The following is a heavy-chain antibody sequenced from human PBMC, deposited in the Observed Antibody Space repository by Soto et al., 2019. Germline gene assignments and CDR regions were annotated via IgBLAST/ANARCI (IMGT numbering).Heavy chain of an antibody. D-gene: IGHD2-21*02. CDR3: ARGDKGGFDL. V-gene: IGHV3-74*01. Sequence: GGSLSLSCAASGFTFNYYWMHWVRQAPGQGLVWVSHIHSDGSSTTYADSVKGRFTISRDNAKNTLYLQMNSLRAEDTAVYYSARGDKGGFDLWGQGTTVTVSS. J-gene: IGHJ3*01. CDR2: IHSDGSST. CDR1: GFTFNYYW.